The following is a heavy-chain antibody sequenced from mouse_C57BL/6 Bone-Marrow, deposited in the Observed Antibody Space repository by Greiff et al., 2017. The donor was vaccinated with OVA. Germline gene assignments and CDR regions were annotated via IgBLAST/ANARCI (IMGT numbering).Heavy chain of an antibody. J-gene: IGHJ2*01. CDR1: GFTFSSYA. CDR3: ARECRNPYYFDY. CDR2: ISDGGSYT. V-gene: IGHV5-4*01. Sequence: DVKLVESGGGLVKPGGSLKLSCAASGFTFSSYAMSWVRQTPEKRLEWVATISDGGSYTYYPDNVKGRFTISRDNAKNNLYLQMSHLKSEDTAMYYCARECRNPYYFDYWGQGTTLTVSS.